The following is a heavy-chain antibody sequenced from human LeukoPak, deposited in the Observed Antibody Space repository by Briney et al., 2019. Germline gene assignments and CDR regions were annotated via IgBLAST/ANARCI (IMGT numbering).Heavy chain of an antibody. CDR2: IKPDGSST. D-gene: IGHD2-21*01. V-gene: IGHV3-74*01. CDR1: GFTFTSYW. J-gene: IGHJ4*02. CDR3: ARPIPYGATWYGRSDY. Sequence: GGSLRLSCAVSGFTFTSYWMSWVRQAPGKGLVWVSRIKPDGSSTNYADSVKGRFTISRDNAKNTVFLQMNSLRAEDTAIYYCARPIPYGATWYGRSDYWGQGTLVTVSS.